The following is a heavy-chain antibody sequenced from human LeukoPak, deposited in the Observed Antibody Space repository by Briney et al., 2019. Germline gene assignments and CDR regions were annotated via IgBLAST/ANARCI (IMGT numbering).Heavy chain of an antibody. CDR1: GYTFTSYY. CDR2: INPSGGST. CDR3: ARLSNIAAAGTEGDAFDI. V-gene: IGHV1-46*01. Sequence: ASVKVSCKASGYTFTSYYMHWVRQAPGQGLEWMGIINPSGGSTSYAQKFQGRVTMTRDTSTSTVYMELSSLRSEDTAVYYCARLSNIAAAGTEGDAFDIWGQGTMVTVSS. D-gene: IGHD6-13*01. J-gene: IGHJ3*02.